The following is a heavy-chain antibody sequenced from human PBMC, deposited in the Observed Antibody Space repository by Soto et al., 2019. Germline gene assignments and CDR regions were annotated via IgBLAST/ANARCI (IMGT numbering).Heavy chain of an antibody. CDR1: GGTFSSYA. Sequence: QVQLVQSGAEVKKPGSSVKVSCKASGGTFSSYAISWVRQAPGQGLEWMGGIIPIFGTANYAQKFQGRVTITADEATSTAYMGRSSRRSEDRAVYSGAGRATVTKRPGGCDPGGQGTRVTVSS. V-gene: IGHV1-69*12. D-gene: IGHD4-17*01. CDR2: IIPIFGTA. J-gene: IGHJ5*02. CDR3: AGRATVTKRPGGCDP.